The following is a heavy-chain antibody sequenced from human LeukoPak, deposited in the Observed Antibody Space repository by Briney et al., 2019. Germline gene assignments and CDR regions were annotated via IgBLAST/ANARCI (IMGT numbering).Heavy chain of an antibody. CDR1: GGSFSGYY. CDR2: INHSGST. D-gene: IGHD6-19*01. CDR3: ARASIAVAGRYYYYYYYGMDV. J-gene: IGHJ6*02. Sequence: SETLSLTCAVYGGSFSGYYWSWIRQPPGKGLEWIGEINHSGSTNYNPSLKSRVTISVDTSKNQFSLKLSSVTAADTAVYYCARASIAVAGRYYYYYYYGMDVWGQGTTVTVSS. V-gene: IGHV4-34*01.